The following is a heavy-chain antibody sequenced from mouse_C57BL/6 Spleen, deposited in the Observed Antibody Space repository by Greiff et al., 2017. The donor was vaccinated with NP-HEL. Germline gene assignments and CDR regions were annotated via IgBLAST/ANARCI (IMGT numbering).Heavy chain of an antibody. CDR2: FDPNSGGN. Sequence: QVQLQQPGAELVKPGASVKLSCKASGYTFTSYWMHWVKQRPGRGLEWIGRFDPNSGGNKYNEKFKSKATLTVDKPSSTAYMQLSSLTSKDSAVYYSARTVAHWYFDVWGTGTTVTVSS. V-gene: IGHV1-72*01. CDR3: ARTVAHWYFDV. J-gene: IGHJ1*03. CDR1: GYTFTSYW. D-gene: IGHD1-1*01.